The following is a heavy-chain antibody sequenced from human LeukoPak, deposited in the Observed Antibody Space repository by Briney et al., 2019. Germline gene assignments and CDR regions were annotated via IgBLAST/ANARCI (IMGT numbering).Heavy chain of an antibody. D-gene: IGHD3-10*01. CDR2: VYYSGRT. J-gene: IGHJ4*02. Sequence: SETLSLTCTVSGDSISSYYWSWLRQPPGKGLEWIGHVYYSGRTTYNPSLRSRLTISVDTSTSQLSLKLSSVTAADTAVYYCARHKLTGSYPLELWGQGTLVTVSS. V-gene: IGHV4-59*08. CDR3: ARHKLTGSYPLEL. CDR1: GDSISSYY.